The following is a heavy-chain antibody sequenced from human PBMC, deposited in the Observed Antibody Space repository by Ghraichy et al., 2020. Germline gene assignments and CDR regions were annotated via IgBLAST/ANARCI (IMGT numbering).Heavy chain of an antibody. D-gene: IGHD3-10*01. V-gene: IGHV4-34*01. CDR2: INHSRGT. J-gene: IGHJ4*02. CDR1: GGSLRDYY. CDR3: ARGRGEVVLNGGKF. Sequence: SETLSLSCVVHGGSLRDYYWNWIRQPPGQGLEWIGEINHSRGTDYNSSLKSRVTISVDASKNQFSLKLTSVTAADTAVYFCARGRGEVVLNGGKFWGQGSLVTVAA.